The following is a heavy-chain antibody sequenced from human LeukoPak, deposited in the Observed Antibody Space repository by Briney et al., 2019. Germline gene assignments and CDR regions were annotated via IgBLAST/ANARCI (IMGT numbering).Heavy chain of an antibody. Sequence: GSLRLSCAASGFTFSSYAMSWVRQAPGKGLEWIGYYFFPGSTKYNPSLKSRVTMSGDASKNQFSVKLYSVTAADTAVYYCARHRQSDADAFDFWGQGTMVTVSS. CDR1: GFTFSSYA. CDR2: YFFPGST. CDR3: ARHRQSDADAFDF. V-gene: IGHV4-59*08. J-gene: IGHJ3*01.